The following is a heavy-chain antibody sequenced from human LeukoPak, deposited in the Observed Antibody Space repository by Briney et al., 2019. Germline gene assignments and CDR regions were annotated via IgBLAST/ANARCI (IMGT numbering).Heavy chain of an antibody. CDR3: AKDVGKWESLHFFDY. J-gene: IGHJ4*02. Sequence: GGSLRLSCAASGFTFSDYAMSWVRQAPGQGLEWVSTISDDGSGTYYADSVKGRFTISRDDSRNTLYLQMNSLRGDDTAVYYCAKDVGKWESLHFFDYWGQGALVTVSS. V-gene: IGHV3-23*01. CDR1: GFTFSDYA. D-gene: IGHD1-26*01. CDR2: ISDDGSGT.